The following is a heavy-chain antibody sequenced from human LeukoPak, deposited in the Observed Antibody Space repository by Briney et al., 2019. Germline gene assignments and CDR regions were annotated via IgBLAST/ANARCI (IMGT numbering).Heavy chain of an antibody. D-gene: IGHD3-22*01. Sequence: ASVKVSCKASGYTFTGYYMHWVRQAPGQGLEWMGWINPNSGGTNYAQKFQGRVTMTRDTSISTAYMELSSLRSEDTAVYYCAKEGNYYDTSSYYFDYWGQGTLVTVSS. J-gene: IGHJ4*02. CDR3: AKEGNYYDTSSYYFDY. CDR2: INPNSGGT. V-gene: IGHV1-2*02. CDR1: GYTFTGYY.